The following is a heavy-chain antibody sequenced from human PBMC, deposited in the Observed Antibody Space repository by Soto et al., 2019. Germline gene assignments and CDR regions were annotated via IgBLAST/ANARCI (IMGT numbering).Heavy chain of an antibody. CDR3: ARVLADVVVPAAIDY. CDR1: GGSFSGYY. CDR2: INHSGST. Sequence: QVQLQQWGAGLLKPSETLSLTCAVYGGSFSGYYWSWIRQPPGKGLEWIGEINHSGSTNYNPSLKSRVTISVDTSKNQFSLKLSSVTAADPAVYYCARVLADVVVPAAIDYWGQGTLVTVSS. V-gene: IGHV4-34*01. J-gene: IGHJ4*02. D-gene: IGHD2-2*02.